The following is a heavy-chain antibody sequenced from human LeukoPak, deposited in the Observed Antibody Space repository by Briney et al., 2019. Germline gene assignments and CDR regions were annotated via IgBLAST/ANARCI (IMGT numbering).Heavy chain of an antibody. V-gene: IGHV3-30*18. J-gene: IGHJ4*02. Sequence: GGSLRLSCAASGCTFSDYGMHWVRQAPGKGLEWVAAIASDSSHKYCADSVKGRFTISRDNSKNTLYLQMNSLRPEDTSVYYCAKYGPERIFEYWGEGTPVTVS. D-gene: IGHD1-14*01. CDR2: IASDSSHK. CDR3: AKYGPERIFEY. CDR1: GCTFSDYG.